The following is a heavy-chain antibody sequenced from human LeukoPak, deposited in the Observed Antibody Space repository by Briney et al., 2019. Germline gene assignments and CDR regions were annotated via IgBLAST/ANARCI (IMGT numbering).Heavy chain of an antibody. CDR2: IYSGGST. Sequence: RGSLRLSCAASGFTVSSNYMSWVRQAPGKGPEWVSIIYSGGSTFYADSVKGRFTISRDNPKNTLYLQMNSLRAEDTAVYYCARGGSYLSAFDIWGQGTMVTVSS. V-gene: IGHV3-53*01. CDR1: GFTVSSNY. D-gene: IGHD1-26*01. J-gene: IGHJ3*02. CDR3: ARGGSYLSAFDI.